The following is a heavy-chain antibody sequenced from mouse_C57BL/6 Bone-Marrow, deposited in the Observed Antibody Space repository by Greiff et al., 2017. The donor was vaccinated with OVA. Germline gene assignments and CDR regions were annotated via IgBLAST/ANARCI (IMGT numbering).Heavy chain of an antibody. CDR3: ALKRPGSSPFAY. CDR1: GYTFTSYW. J-gene: IGHJ3*01. CDR2: IYPGSGST. Sequence: QVQLQQPGAELVKPGASVKMSCKASGYTFTSYWITWVKQRPGQGLEWIGDIYPGSGSTNYNEKFKSKATLTVDTSSSTAYMQLSSLTSEDSAVYYCALKRPGSSPFAYWGQGTLVTVSA. V-gene: IGHV1-55*01. D-gene: IGHD1-1*01.